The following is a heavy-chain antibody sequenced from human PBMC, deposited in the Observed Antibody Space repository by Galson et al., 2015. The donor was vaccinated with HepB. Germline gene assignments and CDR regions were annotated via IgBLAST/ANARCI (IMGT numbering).Heavy chain of an antibody. CDR1: RYTFSGYS. CDR2: ISPHNGYT. Sequence: SVKVSCKASRYTFSGYSITWVRQAPGQGLEWMGRISPHNGYTTYAQKFQGRVTMTTDASTSTAYMEVRRLRSDDTAVYYCARGGYVAVVGATQNNWFDPWGQGTLVTVSS. D-gene: IGHD2-15*01. J-gene: IGHJ5*02. CDR3: ARGGYVAVVGATQNNWFDP. V-gene: IGHV1-18*01.